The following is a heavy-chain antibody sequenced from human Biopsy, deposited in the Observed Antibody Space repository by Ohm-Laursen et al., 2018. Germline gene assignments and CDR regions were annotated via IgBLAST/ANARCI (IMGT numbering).Heavy chain of an antibody. CDR1: GGPLNSYY. Sequence: GTLSLTCTVSGGPLNSYYWSWIRQPPGKGLEWIGYIYYSGIAANYNPSLKGRVTISVDTSKHQFSLRLTSATTADTAVYYCARGGFELDGYNSPWGRGTLVIVSS. J-gene: IGHJ5*02. D-gene: IGHD5-24*01. CDR2: IYYSGIA. V-gene: IGHV4-59*01. CDR3: ARGGFELDGYNSP.